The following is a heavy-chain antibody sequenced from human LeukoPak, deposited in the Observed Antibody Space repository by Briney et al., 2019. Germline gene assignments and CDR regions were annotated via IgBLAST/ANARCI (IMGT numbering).Heavy chain of an antibody. CDR1: GYSFTAYW. CDR3: ARDPGYLQSDY. CDR2: MNPNSGVT. D-gene: IGHD5-24*01. J-gene: IGHJ4*01. Sequence: GASVKVSCKASGYSFTAYWIHWVRQAPGQGFEWMGCMNPNSGVTGYAQSFQGRVTMTRDTSISTAYMELNSLRSDDSAVYYCARDPGYLQSDYWGQGTLASVPS. V-gene: IGHV1-2*02.